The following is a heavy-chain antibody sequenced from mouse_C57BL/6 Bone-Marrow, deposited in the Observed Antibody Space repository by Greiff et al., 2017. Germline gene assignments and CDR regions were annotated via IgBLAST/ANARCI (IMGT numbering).Heavy chain of an antibody. J-gene: IGHJ2*01. Sequence: VQLQQSGAELARPGASVKLSCKASGYTFTSYGISWVKQRTGQGLEWIGEIYPRSGNTYYNEQFKGKATLTADKSSSTAYMELRSLTSEDSAVYFCARWNYYGSSYGDWGQGTTLTVSS. V-gene: IGHV1-81*01. CDR3: ARWNYYGSSYGD. CDR1: GYTFTSYG. D-gene: IGHD1-1*01. CDR2: IYPRSGNT.